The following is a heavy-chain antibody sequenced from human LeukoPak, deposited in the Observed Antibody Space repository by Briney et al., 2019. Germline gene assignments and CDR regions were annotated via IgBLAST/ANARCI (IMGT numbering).Heavy chain of an antibody. CDR2: INPNSGGT. Sequence: GASVKVSCKASGYTFTGYYMHWVRQAPGRGHEWMGWINPNSGGTNYAQKFQGRVTMTRDTSISTAYMELSRLRSDDTAVYYCARAGGLRRIWSFDYWGQGTLVTVSS. J-gene: IGHJ4*02. V-gene: IGHV1-2*02. CDR3: ARAGGLRRIWSFDY. CDR1: GYTFTGYY. D-gene: IGHD5-12*01.